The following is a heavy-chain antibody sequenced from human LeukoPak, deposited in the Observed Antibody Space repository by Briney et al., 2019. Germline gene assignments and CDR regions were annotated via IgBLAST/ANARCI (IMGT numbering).Heavy chain of an antibody. V-gene: IGHV5-51*01. CDR1: GYSFTSYW. J-gene: IGHJ4*02. Sequence: GESLRISCKGSGYSFTSYWIGWVRQMPGKGLEWMGIIYPGDSDTRYSPSFQGQVTISADKSISTAYLQWSSLKASDAAMYYCAGSWGYRSSYFDYWGQGTLVTVSS. CDR3: AGSWGYRSSYFDY. CDR2: IYPGDSDT. D-gene: IGHD6-6*01.